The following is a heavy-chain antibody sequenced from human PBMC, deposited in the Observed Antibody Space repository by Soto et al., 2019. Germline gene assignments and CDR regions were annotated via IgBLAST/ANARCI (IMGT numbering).Heavy chain of an antibody. Sequence: QVQLQESGPGLVKPSQTLSLTCTVSGGSISSGGYYWSWIRQHPGKVLEWIGYIYYSGSTYYNPSLKSRVTISVDTSKNQFALKLSSVTAADTDVYYCARADFWSGYDYWGQGTLVTVSS. J-gene: IGHJ4*02. D-gene: IGHD3-3*01. CDR3: ARADFWSGYDY. V-gene: IGHV4-31*03. CDR2: IYYSGST. CDR1: GGSISSGGYY.